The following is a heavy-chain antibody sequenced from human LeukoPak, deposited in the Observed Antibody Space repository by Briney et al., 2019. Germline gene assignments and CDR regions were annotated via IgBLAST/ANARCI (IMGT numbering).Heavy chain of an antibody. V-gene: IGHV4-31*03. CDR2: IYSSEST. CDR3: ARASLYMRGYFDY. CDR1: GVSISSGGYD. Sequence: PSQTLSLTCTVYGVSISSGGYDWRWLRQEPGKGLEWIGYIYSSESTYYHPSLKSRVTISVDTSKNHFSLNLSSVTAADTAVYYCARASLYMRGYFDYWGQGTLVTVSS. D-gene: IGHD3-10*01. J-gene: IGHJ4*02.